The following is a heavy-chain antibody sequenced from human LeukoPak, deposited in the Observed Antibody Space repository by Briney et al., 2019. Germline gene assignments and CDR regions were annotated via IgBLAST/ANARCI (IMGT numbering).Heavy chain of an antibody. CDR2: INWNGGST. Sequence: GGSLRLSCAASGFTIDDYGMSWVRHAPGKGLEWVSGINWNGGSTGYADSVKGRFTISRDNAKNSLYLQMNSLRAEDTALYYCARDYYDSSGYWPNVFDYWGQGTLVTVSS. D-gene: IGHD3-22*01. J-gene: IGHJ4*02. CDR1: GFTIDDYG. V-gene: IGHV3-20*04. CDR3: ARDYYDSSGYWPNVFDY.